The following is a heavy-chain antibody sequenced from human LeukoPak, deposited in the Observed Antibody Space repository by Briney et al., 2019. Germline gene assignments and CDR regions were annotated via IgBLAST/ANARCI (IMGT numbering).Heavy chain of an antibody. CDR3: TRDLRRLDY. V-gene: IGHV3-21*05. CDR1: AFIFSGHW. J-gene: IGHJ4*02. Sequence: GGSLRLSCEGSAFIFSGHWMNWVRQTPGKGLEWLSYISGNSGDINYLDSVRGRFTISRDNAKNSLYLQMNSLRVEDTAVYYCTRDLRRLDYLGQGTLVTVSS. CDR2: ISGNSGDI.